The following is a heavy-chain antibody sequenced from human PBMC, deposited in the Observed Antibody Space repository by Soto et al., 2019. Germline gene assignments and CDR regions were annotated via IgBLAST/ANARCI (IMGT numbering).Heavy chain of an antibody. CDR3: ARDPYFGAIDY. CDR2: LNPDGSVK. J-gene: IGHJ4*02. CDR1: GLAFSTSW. V-gene: IGHV3-7*01. Sequence: EVQLVESGGGLVQPGGSLRLSCGASGLAFSTSWMAWVRQAPGKGLEWVAELNPDGSVKTSVDAVRGRVTISRDNAKNSVYLQMNSLREEDTGIYYCARDPYFGAIDYWGRGTLVTVSP. D-gene: IGHD3-16*01.